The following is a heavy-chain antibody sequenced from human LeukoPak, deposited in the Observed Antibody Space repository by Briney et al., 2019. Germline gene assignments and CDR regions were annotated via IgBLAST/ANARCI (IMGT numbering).Heavy chain of an antibody. V-gene: IGHV3-21*01. Sequence: KPGGSLRLSCAASGFTFSSYSMNWVRQAPGKGLEWVSPISSSSSYIYYADSVKGRFTISRDNAKNSLYLQMNSLRAEDTAVYYCARSTLTGYYLFDYWGQGTLVTVSS. CDR3: ARSTLTGYYLFDY. CDR2: ISSSSSYI. J-gene: IGHJ4*02. D-gene: IGHD3-9*01. CDR1: GFTFSSYS.